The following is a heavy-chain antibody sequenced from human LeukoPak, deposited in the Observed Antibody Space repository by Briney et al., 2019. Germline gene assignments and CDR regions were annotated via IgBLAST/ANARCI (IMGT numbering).Heavy chain of an antibody. Sequence: GGSLRLSGAASGFTFSTFAMVWLRQPPGKGLEWVASIFPSGGEIHYTDSGRGRFTISRDNSKSPLVLQINSLRAEDTGIYYCATYRQVLLPFESWGQGALVTVSS. D-gene: IGHD2-8*02. CDR2: IFPSGGEI. V-gene: IGHV3-23*01. CDR1: GFTFSTFA. CDR3: ATYRQVLLPFES. J-gene: IGHJ4*02.